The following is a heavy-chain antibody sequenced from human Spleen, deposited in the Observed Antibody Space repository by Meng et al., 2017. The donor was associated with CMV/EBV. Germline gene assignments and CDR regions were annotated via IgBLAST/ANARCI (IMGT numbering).Heavy chain of an antibody. Sequence: SIASSGDHWGWIRQPPGKGLEWIGGIYYSGSTYYNPSLKSRVTMSVDTSKNQFSLRMSSVTATDTAVYYCARESTSSSRGGINWFDPWGQETLVTVSS. CDR1: SIASSGDH. CDR2: IYYSGST. V-gene: IGHV4-39*02. J-gene: IGHJ5*02. D-gene: IGHD6-6*01. CDR3: ARESTSSSRGGINWFDP.